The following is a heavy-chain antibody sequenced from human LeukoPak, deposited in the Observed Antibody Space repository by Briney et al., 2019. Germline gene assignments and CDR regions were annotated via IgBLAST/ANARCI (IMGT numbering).Heavy chain of an antibody. V-gene: IGHV4-59*01. D-gene: IGHD3-22*01. J-gene: IGHJ3*02. CDR2: IYYSGST. Sequence: PSETLSLTCTVSGGSISSYHWSWIRQPPGKGLEWIGYIYYSGSTNYNPSLKSRVTISVDTSKNQFSLKLSSVTAADTAVYYCASNRGYYYDSTSAFDIWGQGTMVTVSS. CDR1: GGSISSYH. CDR3: ASNRGYYYDSTSAFDI.